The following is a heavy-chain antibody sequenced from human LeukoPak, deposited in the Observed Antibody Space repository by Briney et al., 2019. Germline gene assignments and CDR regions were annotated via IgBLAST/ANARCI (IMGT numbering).Heavy chain of an antibody. J-gene: IGHJ4*02. CDR2: IYYSGST. CDR3: ARAYYGSGNTYYFDY. D-gene: IGHD3-10*01. Sequence: SETLSLTCTVSGGSISSSNYYWGWIRQPPGKGLEWIGTIYYSGSTYYNPSLKSRVTISVDTSKNQFSLKLSSVTAADTAFYYCARAYYGSGNTYYFDYWGQGTLVTVSS. CDR1: GGSISSSNYY. V-gene: IGHV4-39*07.